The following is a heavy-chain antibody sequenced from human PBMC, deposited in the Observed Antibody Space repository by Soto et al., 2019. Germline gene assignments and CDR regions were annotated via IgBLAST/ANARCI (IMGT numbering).Heavy chain of an antibody. D-gene: IGHD6-19*01. Sequence: QVQLQQWGAGLLKPSETLSLTCAVYGGSFSGYYWSWIRQPPGKGLEWIGEINHSGSTNYNPSLQTRVTISVATSKNQFSLKLSSVTAADTAVYYCARPTRQWLGLRYYYGMDVWGQGTTVTVSS. V-gene: IGHV4-34*01. CDR1: GGSFSGYY. J-gene: IGHJ6*02. CDR2: INHSGST. CDR3: ARPTRQWLGLRYYYGMDV.